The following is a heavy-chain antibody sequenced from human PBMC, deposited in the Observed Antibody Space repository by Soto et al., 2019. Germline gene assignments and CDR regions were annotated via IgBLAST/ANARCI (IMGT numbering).Heavy chain of an antibody. CDR2: VSVDGNSQ. Sequence: QVQLVESGGGVVQPGGSLRLSCAASEFTFSNHPMHWLRQSPGKGLEWLAVVSVDGNSQTYADSVKGRLTISRDNSKNMLYLDMNTLRDEDTALYHCAREAHSSGSAGTFDPWGQGTLVTVSS. D-gene: IGHD6-19*01. J-gene: IGHJ5*02. CDR1: EFTFSNHP. CDR3: AREAHSSGSAGTFDP. V-gene: IGHV3-30*04.